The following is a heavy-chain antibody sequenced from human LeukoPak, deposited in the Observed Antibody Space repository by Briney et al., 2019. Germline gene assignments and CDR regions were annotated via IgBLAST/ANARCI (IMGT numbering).Heavy chain of an antibody. CDR2: IRYDGSNK. D-gene: IGHD3-3*01. CDR3: AKGDNYYDFWSGYWDY. J-gene: IGHJ4*02. CDR1: GFTFSSYG. Sequence: GGPLRLSCAASGFTFSSYGMHWVRQAPGKGLEWVAFIRYDGSNKYYADSVKGRFTISRDNSKNTLYLQMNSLRAEDTAVYYCAKGDNYYDFWSGYWDYWGQGTLVTVSS. V-gene: IGHV3-30*02.